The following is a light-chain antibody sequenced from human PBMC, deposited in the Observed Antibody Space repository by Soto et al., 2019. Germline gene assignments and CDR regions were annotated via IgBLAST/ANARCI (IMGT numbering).Light chain of an antibody. CDR3: QQYNNWPQT. CDR1: QSVSSY. V-gene: IGKV3-15*01. J-gene: IGKJ1*01. CDR2: AAS. Sequence: VSTQSPAARSGSTGEKPTLSCMSSQSVSSYLAWYQQKPGQAPMLLIYAASTRPTGIPARFSGSGSGTEFTLTISSLQSEDFAFYYCQQYNNWPQTFGQGTKVDIK.